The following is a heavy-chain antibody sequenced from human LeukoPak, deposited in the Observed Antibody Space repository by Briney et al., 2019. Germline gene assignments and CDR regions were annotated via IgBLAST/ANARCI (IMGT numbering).Heavy chain of an antibody. J-gene: IGHJ4*02. CDR3: ARDPNDRSPYYHFDY. Sequence: ASVKVSCKASGYTFTGYYMHWVRQAPGQGLEWMGWINPNSGDAHYAQKFQGRVAMTRDTSISTGYMEVIRLRSDDTAVFFCARDPNDRSPYYHFDYWGQGTLVTVPS. CDR1: GYTFTGYY. D-gene: IGHD3-10*01. V-gene: IGHV1-2*02. CDR2: INPNSGDA.